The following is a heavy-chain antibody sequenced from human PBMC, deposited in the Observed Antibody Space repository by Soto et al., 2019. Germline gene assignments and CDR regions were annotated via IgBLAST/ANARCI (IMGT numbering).Heavy chain of an antibody. V-gene: IGHV3-23*01. D-gene: IGHD2-2*01. Sequence: EVQLLESGGGLVQPGGSLRLSCAASGFTFSSYAMSWVRQAPGKGLEWVSAISGSGGSTYYADSVKGRFTISRDNSKNTLYLQMNSLRADDTSVYYCATLRGIVVVPAAFLFDYWGQGTLVTVSS. CDR3: ATLRGIVVVPAAFLFDY. CDR2: ISGSGGST. J-gene: IGHJ4*02. CDR1: GFTFSSYA.